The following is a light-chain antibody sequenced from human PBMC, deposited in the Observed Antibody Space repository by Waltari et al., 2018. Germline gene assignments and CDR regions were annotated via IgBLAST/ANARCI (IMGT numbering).Light chain of an antibody. CDR1: QSVGRS. V-gene: IGKV3-20*01. Sequence: EIVLTQSPGTLSLSPGERATRSCRASQSVGRSLAWYQHKPGRAPRLLIYATSNRATGIPDRFSASGSGTDFSLTISRLEPEDFALYYCQHYVRLPVTFGQGTKVEVK. J-gene: IGKJ1*01. CDR3: QHYVRLPVT. CDR2: ATS.